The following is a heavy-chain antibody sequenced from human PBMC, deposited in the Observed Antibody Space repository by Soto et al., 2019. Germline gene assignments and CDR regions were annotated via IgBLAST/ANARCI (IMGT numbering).Heavy chain of an antibody. CDR2: IYYSGST. J-gene: IGHJ4*02. D-gene: IGHD1-7*01. CDR1: GCSISSYY. V-gene: IGHV4-59*08. CDR3: GRRWNCGSDELDF. Sequence: PSETLSLTCTVSGCSISSYYWSWIRQVPGKGLEWIGYIYYSGSTSYNPSLKSRVTISVDTSKNQFSLRLSSVTAADTAVYYCGRRWNCGSDELDFRGQGAFVIVSS.